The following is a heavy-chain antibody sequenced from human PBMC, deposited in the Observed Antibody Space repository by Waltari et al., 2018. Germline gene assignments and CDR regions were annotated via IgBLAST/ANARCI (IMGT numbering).Heavy chain of an antibody. Sequence: QVQLVESGGGVVQPGRSLRLSCAASGFTFSSYGMHWVRQAPGKGLEWVAVISYDGSNKYYADSVKGRFTISRDNSKNTLYLKMNSLRAEDTAVYYCAKDRRRYSSSLAYYGMDVWGQGTTVTVSS. D-gene: IGHD6-6*01. CDR1: GFTFSSYG. V-gene: IGHV3-30*18. J-gene: IGHJ6*02. CDR2: ISYDGSNK. CDR3: AKDRRRYSSSLAYYGMDV.